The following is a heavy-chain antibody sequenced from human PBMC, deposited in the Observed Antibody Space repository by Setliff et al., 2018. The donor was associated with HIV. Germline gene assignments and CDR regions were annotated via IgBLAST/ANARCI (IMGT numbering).Heavy chain of an antibody. V-gene: IGHV3-66*02. J-gene: IGHJ6*03. CDR2: IYSGGST. CDR3: ARDQWGYSYGYYYYYYMDV. D-gene: IGHD5-18*01. CDR1: GFTVRRRD. Sequence: PGGSLRLSCAASGFTVRRRDDGWVRQAPGKGLEWVSVIYSGGSTYYADSVKVRFTISRDNSKNTLYLQMNSLRAEDTAVYYCARDQWGYSYGYYYYYYMDVWGKGTTVTVSS.